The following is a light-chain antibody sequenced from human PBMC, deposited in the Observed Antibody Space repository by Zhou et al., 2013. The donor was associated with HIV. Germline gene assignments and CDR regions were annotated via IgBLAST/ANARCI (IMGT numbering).Light chain of an antibody. CDR1: QDISSW. CDR3: TQATHLPYT. CDR2: AAS. J-gene: IGKJ2*01. Sequence: DIQMTQSPSSVSASVGDRVTISCRASQDISSWLAWYQQKPGKAPKLLIYAASSLQSGVPSRFSGSGSGTNFTLKISRVEAEDVGVYYCTQATHLPYTFGQGTKLEI. V-gene: IGKV1-12*01.